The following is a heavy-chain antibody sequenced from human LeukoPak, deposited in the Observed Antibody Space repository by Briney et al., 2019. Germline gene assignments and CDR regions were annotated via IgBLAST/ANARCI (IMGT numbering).Heavy chain of an antibody. J-gene: IGHJ3*02. D-gene: IGHD2-21*02. CDR2: ISYDGSNK. CDR1: GFTFSSYA. CDR3: AKYVVVTGADTFDI. V-gene: IGHV3-30*04. Sequence: PGRSLRLSCAASGFTFSSYAMHWVRQAPGKGLEWVAVISYDGSNKYYADSVKGRFTISRDNSKNTLYLQMNSLRAEDTAVYYCAKYVVVTGADTFDIWGQGTMVTVS.